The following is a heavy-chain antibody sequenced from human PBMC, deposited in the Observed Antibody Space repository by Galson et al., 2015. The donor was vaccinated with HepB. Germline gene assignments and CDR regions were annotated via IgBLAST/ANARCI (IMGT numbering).Heavy chain of an antibody. V-gene: IGHV1-18*04. CDR1: GYTFTSYG. D-gene: IGHD2-2*02. J-gene: IGHJ6*02. CDR3: ARDGERDIVVVPAAISPPLYYYYGMDV. CDR2: ISAYNGNT. Sequence: SVKVSCKASGYTFTSYGISWVRQAPGQGLEWMGWISAYNGNTNYAQKLQGRVTMTTDTSTSTAYMELRSLRSDDTAVYYCARDGERDIVVVPAAISPPLYYYYGMDVWGQGTTVTVSS.